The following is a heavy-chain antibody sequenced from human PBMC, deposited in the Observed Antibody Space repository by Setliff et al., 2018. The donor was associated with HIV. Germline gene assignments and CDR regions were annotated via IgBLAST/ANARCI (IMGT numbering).Heavy chain of an antibody. CDR3: ARGGDGYNPGGGTFDH. J-gene: IGHJ4*02. CDR2: IYYSGST. Sequence: PSETLSLTCSVSGGSIGSHYWSWIRQSPGKGLEWIGFIYYSGSTNYNPSLKSRVTISADTSKNQFSLRLKSVTAAETAVYYCARGGDGYNPGGGTFDHWGQGTLVTVSS. V-gene: IGHV4-59*08. CDR1: GGSIGSHY. D-gene: IGHD1-1*01.